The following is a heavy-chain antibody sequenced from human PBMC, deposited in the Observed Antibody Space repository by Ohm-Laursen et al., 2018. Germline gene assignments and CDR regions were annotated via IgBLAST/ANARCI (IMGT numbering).Heavy chain of an antibody. Sequence: SLRLSCAASGFTFNTYAMNWVRQAPGKGLEWISAISGGGGSTYYADSVKGHFTISRDNSKSTLYLQMNSLRAEDTAVYYCTSQRGRYWGQGTLVAVSS. V-gene: IGHV3-23*01. CDR1: GFTFNTYA. J-gene: IGHJ4*02. CDR2: ISGGGGST. CDR3: TSQRGRY. D-gene: IGHD2-2*01.